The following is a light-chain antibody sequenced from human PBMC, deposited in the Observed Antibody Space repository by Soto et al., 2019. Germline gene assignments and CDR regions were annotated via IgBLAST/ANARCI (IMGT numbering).Light chain of an antibody. V-gene: IGLV1-44*01. CDR3: AAWDDSLNGLWV. J-gene: IGLJ3*02. Sequence: QSVLTQPPSASGTPGQRVTISCSGSSSNIGSKTVNWYQQLPGTAPKLLIHSNNQRHSGVPDRFSGSKSGSSASLAISGLQSEDEADYYCAAWDDSLNGLWVFGGGTQLTAL. CDR2: SNN. CDR1: SSNIGSKT.